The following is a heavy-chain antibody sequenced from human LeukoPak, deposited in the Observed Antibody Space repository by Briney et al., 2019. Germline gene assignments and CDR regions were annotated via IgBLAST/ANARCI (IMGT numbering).Heavy chain of an antibody. CDR2: IIPILGIA. Sequence: GASVKVSCKASGGTFSSYAISWVRQAPGQGLEWMGRIIPILGIANYAQKFQGRVTITADKSTSTAYMELSSLRSEDTAVYYCAREGDLEYSSSSDYWGQGTLVTVSS. J-gene: IGHJ4*02. V-gene: IGHV1-69*04. D-gene: IGHD6-6*01. CDR3: AREGDLEYSSSSDY. CDR1: GGTFSSYA.